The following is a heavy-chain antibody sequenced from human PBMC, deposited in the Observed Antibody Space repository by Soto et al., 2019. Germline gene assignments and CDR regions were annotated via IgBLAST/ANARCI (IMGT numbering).Heavy chain of an antibody. CDR3: VGAIVVVPAANQYYYYGMDV. D-gene: IGHD2-2*01. CDR2: ISSNGGST. CDR1: GFTFSSYA. V-gene: IGHV3-64D*06. J-gene: IGHJ6*02. Sequence: GGSLRLSCSASGFTFSSYAMHWVRQAPGKGLEYVSAISSNGGSTYYADSVKGRFTISRDNSKNTLYLQMSSLRAEDTAAYYCVGAIVVVPAANQYYYYGMDVWGQGTTVTVSS.